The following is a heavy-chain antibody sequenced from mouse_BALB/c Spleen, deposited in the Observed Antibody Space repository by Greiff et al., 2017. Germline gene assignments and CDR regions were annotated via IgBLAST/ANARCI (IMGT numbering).Heavy chain of an antibody. CDR3: ARCYYGNYGYFDV. CDR2: ISYSGST. CDR1: GDSITSGY. Sequence: EVQLVESGPSLVKPSQTLSLTCSVTGDSITSGYWNWIRKFPGNKLEYMGYISYSGSTYYNPSLKSRISITRDTSKNQYYLQLNSVTTEDTATYYCARCYYGNYGYFDVWGAGTTVTVSS. J-gene: IGHJ1*01. V-gene: IGHV3-8*02. D-gene: IGHD2-1*01.